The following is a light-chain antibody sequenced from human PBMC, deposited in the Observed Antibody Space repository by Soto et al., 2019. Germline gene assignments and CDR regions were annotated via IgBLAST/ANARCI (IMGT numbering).Light chain of an antibody. CDR1: SSNIGRDT. CDR3: CSYAGNPYV. J-gene: IGLJ1*01. V-gene: IGLV1-44*01. Sequence: QSVLTQPPSVSGTPGLRVTISCSGGSSNIGRDTVNWYQQLPGTAPKLLMFNDDQRPSGVPDRFSGSKSGNTASLTISGLQAEDEADYYCCSYAGNPYVFGAGTKVTVL. CDR2: NDD.